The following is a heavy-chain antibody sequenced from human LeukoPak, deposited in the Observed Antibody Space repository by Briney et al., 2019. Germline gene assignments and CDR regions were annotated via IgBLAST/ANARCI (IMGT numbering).Heavy chain of an antibody. Sequence: SETLSLTCAVYGGSFSGYYWSWIRQPPGKGLEWIREINHSGSTNYNPSLKSRVTISVDTSKNQFSLKLSSVTAADTAVYYCARGLCRSSHYDFWSGYSCPNWFDPWGQGTLVTVSS. V-gene: IGHV4-34*01. J-gene: IGHJ5*02. CDR3: ARGLCRSSHYDFWSGYSCPNWFDP. CDR2: INHSGST. CDR1: GGSFSGYY. D-gene: IGHD3-3*01.